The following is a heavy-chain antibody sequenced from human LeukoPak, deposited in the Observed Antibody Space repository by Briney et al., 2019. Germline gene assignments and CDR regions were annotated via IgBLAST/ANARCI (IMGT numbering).Heavy chain of an antibody. CDR1: GGSISSYY. J-gene: IGHJ4*02. D-gene: IGHD6-19*01. CDR3: ARDNFSGWYDY. V-gene: IGHV4-59*01. CDR2: IYYSGST. Sequence: SETLSLTCTVSGGSISSYYWSWIRQSPGKGLEWIGYIYYSGSTDYNPSLKSRVTIPVDTSKNQFSLKLSSVTAADMAVYYCARDNFSGWYDYWGQGTLVTVSS.